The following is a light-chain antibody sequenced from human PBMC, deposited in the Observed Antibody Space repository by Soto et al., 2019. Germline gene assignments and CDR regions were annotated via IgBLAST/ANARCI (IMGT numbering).Light chain of an antibody. V-gene: IGKV3-20*01. Sequence: EIVLTQSPGTLPLSPGERATLSCRASQILSSSYLAWYQQTRGQAPSLLIYGASSRATGIPDRFSGSGSGEDFTLTISRLEPEDVAVYYCQQYGSTPGTFGQGTKVEIK. CDR3: QQYGSTPGT. J-gene: IGKJ1*01. CDR2: GAS. CDR1: QILSSSY.